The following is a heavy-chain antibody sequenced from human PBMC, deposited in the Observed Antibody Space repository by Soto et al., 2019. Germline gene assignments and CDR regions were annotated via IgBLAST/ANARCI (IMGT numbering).Heavy chain of an antibody. CDR1: GGSISSSDFY. V-gene: IGHV4-39*01. CDR3: AVVDSTGNWFDP. D-gene: IGHD6-25*01. J-gene: IGHJ5*02. Sequence: QLQLQESGPGLVKPSETLSLTCTVSGGSISSSDFYWGWLRQTPGKGLEFIGSMYYSGSTYYNPSPNSRLTISVDTSKYQFPLKLISVTAADTAVYYCAVVDSTGNWFDPWGEGALVTVSS. CDR2: MYYSGST.